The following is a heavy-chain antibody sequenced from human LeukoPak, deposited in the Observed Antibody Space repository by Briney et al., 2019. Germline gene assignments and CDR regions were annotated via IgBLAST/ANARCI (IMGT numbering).Heavy chain of an antibody. Sequence: ASVKVSCKASGYTFTSYAINWVRQATGQGLEWMGWMNPNSGNAGYAQKFQGRVTMTRNTSISTAYMELSSLRSEDTAVYYCARRVGAKGRFDYWGQGTLVTVSS. CDR3: ARRVGAKGRFDY. J-gene: IGHJ4*02. CDR2: MNPNSGNA. V-gene: IGHV1-8*01. CDR1: GYTFTSYA. D-gene: IGHD1-26*01.